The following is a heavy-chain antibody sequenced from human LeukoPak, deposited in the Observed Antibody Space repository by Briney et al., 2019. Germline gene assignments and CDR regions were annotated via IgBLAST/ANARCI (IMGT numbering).Heavy chain of an antibody. V-gene: IGHV4-59*01. CDR3: ASIHCSGGSCYPRNYYYGMDV. CDR2: IYYSGST. J-gene: IGHJ6*02. D-gene: IGHD2-15*01. Sequence: SETLSLTCTVSGGSISSYYWSWIRQPPGKGLEWIGYIYYSGSTNYNPSLKSRVTISVDTSKNQFSLKLSSVTAADTAVYYCASIHCSGGSCYPRNYYYGMDVWGQGTTVTVSS. CDR1: GGSISSYY.